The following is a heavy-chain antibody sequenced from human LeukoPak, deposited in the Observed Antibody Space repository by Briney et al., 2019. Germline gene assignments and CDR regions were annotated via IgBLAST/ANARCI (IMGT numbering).Heavy chain of an antibody. CDR2: IYDSGST. CDR1: RGSTSTYY. CDR3: ACLTTADAFDI. V-gene: IGHV4-59*01. D-gene: IGHD3-22*01. J-gene: IGHJ3*02. Sequence: PSETLSLTCTVSRGSTSTYYWSWIRQPPGKGLEWIGYIYDSGSTNYNPSLKSRVTVSVDTSKNQFSLKLSSVTAADTAVYYCACLTTADAFDIWGQGTMVTGSS.